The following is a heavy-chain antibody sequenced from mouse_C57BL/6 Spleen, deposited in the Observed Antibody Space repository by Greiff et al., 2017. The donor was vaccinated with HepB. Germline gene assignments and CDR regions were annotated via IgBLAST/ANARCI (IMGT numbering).Heavy chain of an antibody. CDR1: GYAFTNYL. CDR3: ARRDYGSAWFAY. CDR2: INPGSGGT. J-gene: IGHJ3*01. D-gene: IGHD1-1*01. V-gene: IGHV1-54*01. Sequence: QVQLQQSGAELVRPGTSVKVSCTASGYAFTNYLIEWVKQRPGQGLEWIGVINPGSGGTNYNEKFKGKATLTADNSSSTAYMQLSSLTSEDSAVYFCARRDYGSAWFAYWGQGTLVTVSA.